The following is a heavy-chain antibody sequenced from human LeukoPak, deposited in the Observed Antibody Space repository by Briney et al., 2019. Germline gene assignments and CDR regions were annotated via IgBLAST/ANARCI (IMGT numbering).Heavy chain of an antibody. CDR2: ISSSGSTI. CDR3: ARELGGAGAADFDY. Sequence: PGGPLRLSCAASGFTFSSYEMNWVRQAPGKGLEGVSYISSSGSTIYYADSVKGRFTISRDNAKNSLYLQMNSLRAEDTAVYYCARELGGAGAADFDYWGQGTLVTVSS. V-gene: IGHV3-48*03. CDR1: GFTFSSYE. D-gene: IGHD6-19*01. J-gene: IGHJ4*02.